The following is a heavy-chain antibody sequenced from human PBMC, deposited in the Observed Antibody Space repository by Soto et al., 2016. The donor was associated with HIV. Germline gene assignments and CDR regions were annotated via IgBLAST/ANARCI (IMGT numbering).Heavy chain of an antibody. D-gene: IGHD3-9*01. CDR3: ARRAVRYFDWLPRGYFDY. CDR2: INPHNGDT. CDR1: GYTFTGYY. J-gene: IGHJ4*02. V-gene: IGHV1-2*02. Sequence: QVQLVQSGAEVKKPGASVKVSCKASGYTFTGYYMHWVRQAPGQGLEWMGWINPHNGDTSYAQKFQGRVTMTRDTSINTVHLELSGLTSDDTAVYYCARRAVRYFDWLPRGYFDYWGQGILVAVSS.